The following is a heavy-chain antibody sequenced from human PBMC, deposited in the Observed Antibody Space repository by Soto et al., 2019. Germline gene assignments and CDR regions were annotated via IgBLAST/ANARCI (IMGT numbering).Heavy chain of an antibody. V-gene: IGHV4-61*01. D-gene: IGHD3-3*01. CDR1: GGSVSSGSYY. J-gene: IGHJ4*02. CDR3: ARGVGVVTCFDY. Sequence: SETLSHTCTVSGGSVSSGSYYWSWTRQPPGKGLEWIGYIYYSGSTNYNPSLKSRVTISVDTSKNQFSLKLSSVTAADTAVYYFARGVGVVTCFDYWGKGTLVTVSS. CDR2: IYYSGST.